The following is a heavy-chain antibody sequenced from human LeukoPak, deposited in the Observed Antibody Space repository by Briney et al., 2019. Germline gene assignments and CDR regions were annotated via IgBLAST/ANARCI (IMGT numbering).Heavy chain of an antibody. Sequence: GGSLRLSCAASGFTFSSYWMHWVRHAPGKGLVWVSRINGDGSSTTYADSVKGRFTISRDNAKNTLYLQMNGLRAEDTAVYYCARDLVVTSGYWGQGTLVTVSS. CDR3: ARDLVVTSGY. D-gene: IGHD2-2*01. J-gene: IGHJ4*02. CDR1: GFTFSSYW. V-gene: IGHV3-74*01. CDR2: INGDGSST.